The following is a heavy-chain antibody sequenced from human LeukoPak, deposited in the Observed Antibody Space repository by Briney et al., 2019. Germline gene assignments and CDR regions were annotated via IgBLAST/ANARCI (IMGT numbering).Heavy chain of an antibody. D-gene: IGHD6-13*01. V-gene: IGHV1-8*01. CDR1: GYTFTSYD. CDR2: MNPNSGNT. J-gene: IGHJ6*02. Sequence: ASVKVSCKASGYTFTSYDINWVRQATGQGLEWMGWMNPNSGNTGYAQTFQGRVTMTRHTSISTAYMELSSLRSEDTAVYYCARPGGQLGDYYYYGMDVWGQGPTVTVSS. CDR3: ARPGGQLGDYYYYGMDV.